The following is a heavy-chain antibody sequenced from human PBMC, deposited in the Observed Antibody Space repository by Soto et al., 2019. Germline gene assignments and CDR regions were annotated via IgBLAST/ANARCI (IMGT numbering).Heavy chain of an antibody. J-gene: IGHJ3*02. V-gene: IGHV1-69*02. CDR2: IIPILGIA. D-gene: IGHD6-19*01. CDR3: ALGGYSSGWYVGAFDI. CDR1: GGTFSSYT. Sequence: QVQLVQSGAEVKKPGSSVKVSCKASGGTFSSYTISWVRQAPGQGLEWMGRIIPILGIANYAQKFQGRVTITADKSTSTAYMELSSLRSEDTAVYYCALGGYSSGWYVGAFDIWGQGTMVTVSS.